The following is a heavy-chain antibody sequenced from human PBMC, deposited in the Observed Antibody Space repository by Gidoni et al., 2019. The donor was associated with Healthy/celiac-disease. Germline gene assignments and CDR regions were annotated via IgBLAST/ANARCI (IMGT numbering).Heavy chain of an antibody. CDR3: ARDVLPMALQSWLDP. V-gene: IGHV1-18*01. CDR2: ISAYNGNT. Sequence: QVHLLPSGAEVKKPGASVQVSSQASGYTFPRDGSSWVRQAPGQGLEWRGWISAYNGNTNDAQKLQGRVTRTTDTSTSTAYMELRSLRSDDTAVYYGARDVLPMALQSWLDPWGQGTLVTVSS. D-gene: IGHD3-16*01. J-gene: IGHJ5*02. CDR1: GYTFPRDG.